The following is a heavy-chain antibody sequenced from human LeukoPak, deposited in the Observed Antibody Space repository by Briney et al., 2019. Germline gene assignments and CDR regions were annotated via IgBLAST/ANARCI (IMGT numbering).Heavy chain of an antibody. V-gene: IGHV4-39*07. CDR3: ARRAAADDNDAFDI. CDR1: GGSISTSYY. Sequence: KSSETLSLTCTVSGGSISTSYYWGWIRPPPGKGLEWIGSIYHSGSTNYNPSLKSRVTISVDKSKNQFSLKLSSVTAADTAVYYCARRAAADDNDAFDIWGQGTMVTVSS. J-gene: IGHJ3*02. D-gene: IGHD6-13*01. CDR2: IYHSGST.